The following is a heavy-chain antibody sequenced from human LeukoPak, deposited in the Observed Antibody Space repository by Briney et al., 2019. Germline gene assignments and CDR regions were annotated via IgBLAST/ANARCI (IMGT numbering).Heavy chain of an antibody. J-gene: IGHJ4*02. CDR3: ASRKLGNDY. V-gene: IGHV4-59*01. Sequence: SETLSLTCTVSGGSISGYYWTWIRQPPGKGLEWIAYIHYTGRTNYNPSLKSRVTISVDTSNNQFSLKLISVTAADTAVYYCASRKLGNDYWGQGTLVTVSS. D-gene: IGHD7-27*01. CDR2: IHYTGRT. CDR1: GGSISGYY.